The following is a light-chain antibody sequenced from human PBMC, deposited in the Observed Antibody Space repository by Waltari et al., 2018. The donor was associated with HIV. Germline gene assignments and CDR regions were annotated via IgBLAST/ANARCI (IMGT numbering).Light chain of an antibody. CDR3: QQYYRTPLT. V-gene: IGKV4-1*01. J-gene: IGKJ4*01. CDR1: QTPLYSSNNKNY. CDR2: WAS. Sequence: DILMTQSPVSLAVSLGARATINCKSRQTPLYSSNNKNYLAWYQHKPGQPPKLLIYWASTRQSGVPDRFSGSGSGTNFTLTINKLQSEDVATYYCQQYYRTPLTFGGGTKVGLK.